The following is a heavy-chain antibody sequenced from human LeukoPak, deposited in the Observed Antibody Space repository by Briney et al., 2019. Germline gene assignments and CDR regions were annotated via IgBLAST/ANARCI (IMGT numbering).Heavy chain of an antibody. J-gene: IGHJ4*02. CDR3: AKRGVDFVVVVAATSFDY. CDR1: GFTFSSCS. CDR2: ISSSSSTI. Sequence: GGSLRLSCAASGFTFSSCSMNWVRQAPGKGLEWVSYISSSSSTIYYADSVKGRFTISRDNAKNSLYLQMSSLRAEDTAVFYCAKRGVDFVVVVAATSFDYWGQGTLVTVSS. D-gene: IGHD2-15*01. V-gene: IGHV3-48*01.